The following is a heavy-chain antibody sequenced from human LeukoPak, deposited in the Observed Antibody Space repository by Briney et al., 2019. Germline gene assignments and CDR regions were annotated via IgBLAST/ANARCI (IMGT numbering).Heavy chain of an antibody. CDR1: GYTFTSYG. J-gene: IGHJ6*02. D-gene: IGHD6-19*01. Sequence: SVKVSCKASGYTFTSYGISWVRQAPGQGLEWMGGIIPIFGTANYAQKFQGRVTITADESTSTAYMELSSLRSEDTAVYYCASALYSSGWYLGYYYYGMDVWGQGTTVTVSS. V-gene: IGHV1-69*13. CDR2: IIPIFGTA. CDR3: ASALYSSGWYLGYYYYGMDV.